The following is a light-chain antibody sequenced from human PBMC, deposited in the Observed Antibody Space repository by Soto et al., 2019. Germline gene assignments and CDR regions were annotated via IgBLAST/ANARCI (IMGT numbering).Light chain of an antibody. CDR3: QHYENLPFT. CDR2: DAS. V-gene: IGKV1-33*01. J-gene: IGKJ3*01. CDR1: QNISLY. Sequence: DIQMTQSPSSVSASVGDRVTITCQASQNISLYLNWYQQRPGRAPKLLIYDASTLETGVPSRFSGSGSGTDFTFSISNLPPEDIGTYYCQHYENLPFTFGPGAKVAI.